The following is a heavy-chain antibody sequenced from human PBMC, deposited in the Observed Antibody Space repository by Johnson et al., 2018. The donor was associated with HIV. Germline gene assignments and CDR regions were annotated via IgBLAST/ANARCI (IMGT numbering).Heavy chain of an antibody. Sequence: VQLVESGGGLVQPGGSLRLSCAASGFTFSSYWMSWFRQAPGKGLEWVANIKQDGSEKYYVDSVKGRFTISRDNAKNSLYLQMNSLRAEDTAVYYCARAEGLTGRNAFDIWGQGTMVTVSS. CDR2: IKQDGSEK. V-gene: IGHV3-7*01. D-gene: IGHD1-20*01. J-gene: IGHJ3*02. CDR3: ARAEGLTGRNAFDI. CDR1: GFTFSSYW.